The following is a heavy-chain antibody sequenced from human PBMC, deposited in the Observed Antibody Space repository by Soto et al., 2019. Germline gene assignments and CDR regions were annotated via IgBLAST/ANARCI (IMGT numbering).Heavy chain of an antibody. CDR2: ISYDGNDK. D-gene: IGHD6-19*01. CDR3: ARDRSIYSSGWYSSAFDI. CDR1: GFTFSNHG. Sequence: QVALVESGGGVAQPGESLTLSCAASGFTFSNHGMHWVRQGPGKGLEWVAVISYDGNDKYYADSVKGRFTISRDKPRNTLHLQMNSLRAEDTALYFCARDRSIYSSGWYSSAFDIWGQGTMVAVSS. J-gene: IGHJ3*02. V-gene: IGHV3-30*03.